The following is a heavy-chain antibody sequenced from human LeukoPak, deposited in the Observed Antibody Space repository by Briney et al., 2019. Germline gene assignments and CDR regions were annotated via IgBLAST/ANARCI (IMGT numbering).Heavy chain of an antibody. CDR1: GFSFSNYW. Sequence: PGGSLRLSCAASGFSFSNYWMSWLRQAPGKGLEWVSSIISSGGVTYYADSVKGRFTISRDNSKNTVYLQMDSLRAEDSAVYFCAKNAGYSYGLYYFDYWGQGTLVTVSS. V-gene: IGHV3-23*01. J-gene: IGHJ4*02. D-gene: IGHD5-18*01. CDR2: IISSGGVT. CDR3: AKNAGYSYGLYYFDY.